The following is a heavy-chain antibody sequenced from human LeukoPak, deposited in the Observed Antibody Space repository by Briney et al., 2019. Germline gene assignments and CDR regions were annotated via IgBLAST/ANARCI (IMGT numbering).Heavy chain of an antibody. V-gene: IGHV2-5*01. CDR3: ARPYSSSWAQLNYFDY. Sequence: PTQVNTTQTPTLTCTFSWFSLSAIGVGVGWIRQPPGKALEWLALIYWNGDKRYIPSPKSRLTITKDTSKNQVVLTMTNIDPVDTATYYCARPYSSSWAQLNYFDYWGQGTLVTVSS. D-gene: IGHD6-13*01. J-gene: IGHJ4*02. CDR1: WFSLSAIGVG. CDR2: IYWNGDK.